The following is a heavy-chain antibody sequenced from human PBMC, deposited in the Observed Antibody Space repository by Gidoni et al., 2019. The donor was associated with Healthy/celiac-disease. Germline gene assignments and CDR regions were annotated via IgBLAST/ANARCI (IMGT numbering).Heavy chain of an antibody. CDR3: AKVDYYDSSGYYGWNDAFDI. V-gene: IGHV3-23*01. CDR1: GFTFSSYA. Sequence: EVQLLESGGGLVQPGGSLRLSCAASGFTFSSYAMSWVRQAPGKGLEWVSAISGSGGSTYYADSVKGRFTISRDNSKNTLYLQMNSLRAEDTAVYYCAKVDYYDSSGYYGWNDAFDIWGQGTMVTVSS. J-gene: IGHJ3*02. D-gene: IGHD3-22*01. CDR2: ISGSGGST.